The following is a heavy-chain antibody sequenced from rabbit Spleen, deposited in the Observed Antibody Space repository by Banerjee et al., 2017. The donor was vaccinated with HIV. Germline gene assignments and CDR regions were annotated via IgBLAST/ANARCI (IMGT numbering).Heavy chain of an antibody. D-gene: IGHD1-1*01. CDR1: GVSFSGNSY. Sequence: QSLEESGGGLAKPGASLTLTCIASGVSFSGNSYMNWVRQAPGKGLEWIGYIDPVFGITYYANWVNGRFSISRENAQNTVFLQMTSLTAADTATYFCARDLDGVIGWNFGWWGQGTLVTVS. J-gene: IGHJ4*01. CDR2: IDPVFGIT. CDR3: ARDLDGVIGWNFGW. V-gene: IGHV1S40*01.